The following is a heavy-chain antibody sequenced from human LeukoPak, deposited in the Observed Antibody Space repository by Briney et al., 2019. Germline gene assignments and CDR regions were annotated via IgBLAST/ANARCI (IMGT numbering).Heavy chain of an antibody. Sequence: SETLSLTCTVSGGSISSGGYYWSWICQHPGKGLEWIGYIYYSGSTYYNPSLKSRVTISVDTSKNQFSLKLSSVTAADTAVYYCARGPDDYGDYGGDYWGQGTLVTVSS. CDR2: IYYSGST. D-gene: IGHD4-17*01. CDR1: GGSISSGGYY. V-gene: IGHV4-31*03. CDR3: ARGPDDYGDYGGDY. J-gene: IGHJ4*02.